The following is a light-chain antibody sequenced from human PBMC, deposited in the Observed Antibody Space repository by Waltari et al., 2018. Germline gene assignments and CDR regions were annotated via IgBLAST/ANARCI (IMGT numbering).Light chain of an antibody. J-gene: IGKJ1*01. CDR3: MQGTHWPWT. V-gene: IGKV2-30*02. Sequence: DVVMTQSPLSLPVTLGQPASISCRSSKSLVHSDGNTYLNWFKQRPGQSPRRLFYRVSNRDSGVPDRFSGSGSGTDFTLKISRVEAEDVGVYYCMQGTHWPWTFGQGTKVEVK. CDR1: KSLVHSDGNTY. CDR2: RVS.